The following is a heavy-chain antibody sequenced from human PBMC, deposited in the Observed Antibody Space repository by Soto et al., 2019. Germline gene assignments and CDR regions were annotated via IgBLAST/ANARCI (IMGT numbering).Heavy chain of an antibody. CDR1: GYSISSGYY. V-gene: IGHV4-38-2*02. CDR3: ARDTRGGYCSSTRCYTFDY. D-gene: IGHD2-2*02. Sequence: PSETLSLTCAVSGYSISSGYYWGWIRQPPGKRLEWIGSIYHSGSTYYNPSLTSRVTISVDTSKNQFSLKLSSVTAADTAVYYCARDTRGGYCSSTRCYTFDYWGQGTLVTVSS. J-gene: IGHJ4*02. CDR2: IYHSGST.